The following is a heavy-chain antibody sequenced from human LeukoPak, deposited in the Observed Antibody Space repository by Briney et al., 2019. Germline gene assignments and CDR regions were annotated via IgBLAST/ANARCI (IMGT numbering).Heavy chain of an antibody. CDR2: TCYQSKWSH. J-gene: IGHJ4*01. Sequence: SQTLSLTCAISEQRISSNSAALNWISQSPSRPLQWLGRTCYQSKWSHAYSLSVRAPITLHPHTSQNQLSLQVNSLPPEDTAVYHCAGSLDPAISHWGRGTLVTVSS. CDR3: AGSLDPAISH. CDR1: EQRISSNSAA. D-gene: IGHD5-18*01. V-gene: IGHV6-1*01.